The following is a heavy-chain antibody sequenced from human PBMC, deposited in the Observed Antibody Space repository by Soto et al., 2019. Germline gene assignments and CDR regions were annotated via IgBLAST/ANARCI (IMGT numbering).Heavy chain of an antibody. CDR2: ISYDGSNK. V-gene: IGHV3-30*18. CDR1: GFTFSSYG. CDR3: AKPVGELEPSPGLYDYYYGMDV. D-gene: IGHD1-1*01. J-gene: IGHJ6*02. Sequence: GGSLRLSCASSGFTFSSYGMHWVRQAPGKGLEWVAVISYDGSNKYYADSVKGRFTISRDNSKNTLYLQMNSLRAEDTAVYYCAKPVGELEPSPGLYDYYYGMDVWGQGTTVTVSS.